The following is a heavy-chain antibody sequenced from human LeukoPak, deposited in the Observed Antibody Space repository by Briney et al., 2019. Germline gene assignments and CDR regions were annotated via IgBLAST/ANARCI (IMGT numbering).Heavy chain of an antibody. CDR2: IYTSGST. Sequence: SETLSLTCTVSGYSISSGCYWGWIRQPPGKGLEWIGRIYTSGSTNYNPSLKSRVTMSVDTSKNQFSLKLSSVTAADTAVYYCARDRYYYDSSGYRLFDYWGQGTLVTVSS. CDR3: ARDRYYYDSSGYRLFDY. V-gene: IGHV4-38-2*02. J-gene: IGHJ4*02. D-gene: IGHD3-22*01. CDR1: GYSISSGCY.